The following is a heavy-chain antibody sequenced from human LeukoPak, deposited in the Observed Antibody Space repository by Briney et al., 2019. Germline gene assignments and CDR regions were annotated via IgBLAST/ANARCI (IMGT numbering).Heavy chain of an antibody. J-gene: IGHJ4*02. V-gene: IGHV4-38-2*02. CDR2: IYSSGST. Sequence: SETLSLTCSVSGYSIRSGYHWAWIRQPPGKGLEWIGSIYSSGSTYYNPSLRSRVTISVDTSKNQFSLKLSSVTAADTAVYYCARSGSGYLRYYFDYWGQGTLVTVSS. CDR1: GYSIRSGYH. CDR3: ARSGSGYLRYYFDY. D-gene: IGHD5-12*01.